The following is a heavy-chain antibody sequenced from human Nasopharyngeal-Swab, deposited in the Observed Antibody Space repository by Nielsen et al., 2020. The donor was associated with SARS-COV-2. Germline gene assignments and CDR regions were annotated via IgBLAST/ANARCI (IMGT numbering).Heavy chain of an antibody. J-gene: IGHJ3*02. CDR2: IIPIFGTA. D-gene: IGHD6-19*01. Sequence: SVKVSCKASGGTFSSYAISWVRQAPGQGLEWMGGIIPIFGTANYAQKFQGRVMITADESTSTAYMELSSLRSEDTAVYYCARGSRRFSVAGTSAAFDIWGQGTMVTVSS. CDR1: GGTFSSYA. V-gene: IGHV1-69*13. CDR3: ARGSRRFSVAGTSAAFDI.